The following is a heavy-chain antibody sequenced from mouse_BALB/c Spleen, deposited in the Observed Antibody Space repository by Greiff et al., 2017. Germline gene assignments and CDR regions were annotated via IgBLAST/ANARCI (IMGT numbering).Heavy chain of an antibody. CDR2: FYPGSGSI. Sequence: QVQLKPSGAELVKPGASVKLSCKASGYTFTEYIIHWVKPRSGQGLEWIGWFYPGSGSIQYNEKFKDKATLTAANSSSTVYMELSRLTSEDSAVYCCERHEDDGYYLAWFAYWGQGTLVNVAA. CDR3: ERHEDDGYYLAWFAY. J-gene: IGHJ3*01. V-gene: IGHV1-62-2*01. D-gene: IGHD2-3*01. CDR1: GYTFTEYI.